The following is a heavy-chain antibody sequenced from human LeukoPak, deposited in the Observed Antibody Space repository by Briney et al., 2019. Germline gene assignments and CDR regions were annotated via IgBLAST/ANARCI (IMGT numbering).Heavy chain of an antibody. CDR2: IYTSGST. CDR1: GGSISGYY. Sequence: SETLSLTCTVSGGSISGYYWSWIRQPPGKGLEWIGYIYTSGSTNYNPSLKSRVTISVDTSKNQFSLKLSSVTAADTAVYYCARDAEYFDWLSPTANYYYYYMDVWGKGTTVTVSS. J-gene: IGHJ6*03. CDR3: ARDAEYFDWLSPTANYYYYYMDV. V-gene: IGHV4-4*09. D-gene: IGHD3-9*01.